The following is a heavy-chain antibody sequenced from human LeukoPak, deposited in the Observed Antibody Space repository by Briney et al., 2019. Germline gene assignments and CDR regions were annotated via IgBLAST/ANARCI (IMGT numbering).Heavy chain of an antibody. CDR2: ISGSGGST. D-gene: IGHD6-13*01. V-gene: IGHV3-23*01. CDR3: AKRSSTWYYFDY. Sequence: GGSLRLSCAASGFTFSSYAMTWVRQAPGKGLEWVSTISGSGGSTYYADSVKGRFTISRDNSKNTLYLQMNSLRAEDTAVYYCAKRSSTWYYFDYRGQGTLVTVSS. J-gene: IGHJ4*02. CDR1: GFTFSSYA.